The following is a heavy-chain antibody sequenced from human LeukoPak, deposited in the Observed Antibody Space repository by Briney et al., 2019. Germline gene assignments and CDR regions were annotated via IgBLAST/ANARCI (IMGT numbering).Heavy chain of an antibody. CDR3: AKDLLRTVVVISAAGYYFDY. CDR1: GFTFRSYW. D-gene: IGHD3-22*01. CDR2: ISSSSSYI. Sequence: GGSLRLSCAASGFTFRSYWMHWVRQAPGKGLEWVSSISSSSSYIYYADSVKGRFTISRDNSKNTLFLQMNSLRAEDTAVYYCAKDLLRTVVVISAAGYYFDYWGPGTLVTVSS. J-gene: IGHJ4*02. V-gene: IGHV3-21*04.